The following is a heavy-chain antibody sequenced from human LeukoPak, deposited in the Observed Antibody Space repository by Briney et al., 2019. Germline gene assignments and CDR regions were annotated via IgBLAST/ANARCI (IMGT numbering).Heavy chain of an antibody. V-gene: IGHV3-74*01. Sequence: PGGSLRLSCAASGLTFNIYRMHWVRQAPGEGLVWVSRINNDGSSTIYADSVKGRFTFSRDNAKNTLYLQMNSLRAEDTAVYYCARASNYWYNAFDIWGQGTMVTVSS. CDR1: GLTFNIYR. CDR2: INNDGSST. D-gene: IGHD2-8*02. CDR3: ARASNYWYNAFDI. J-gene: IGHJ3*02.